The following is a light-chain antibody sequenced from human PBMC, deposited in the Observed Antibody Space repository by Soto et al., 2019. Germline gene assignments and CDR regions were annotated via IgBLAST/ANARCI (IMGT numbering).Light chain of an antibody. V-gene: IGLV2-14*01. J-gene: IGLJ1*01. CDR1: SSDVGGYNY. Sequence: QSALTQPASVSGSPGQSITISCTGTSSDVGGYNYVSWYQQHPGKAPKLMIYEVSNRPSGVSNRFSVSKSGNTASLTISGLQAEDEADYYCSSYTSSSPLYVFGTGTKVTV. CDR3: SSYTSSSPLYV. CDR2: EVS.